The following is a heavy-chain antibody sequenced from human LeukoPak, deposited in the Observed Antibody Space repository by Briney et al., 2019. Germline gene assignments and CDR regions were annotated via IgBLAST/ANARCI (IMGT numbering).Heavy chain of an antibody. V-gene: IGHV3-30*18. D-gene: IGHD1/OR15-1a*01. CDR2: ISYGGSNK. Sequence: PGGSLRLSCAASGFTFSNYDMSWVRQAPGKGLEWVADISYGGSNKYYADSVQGRFTISRDNSKNTLYLQMNILRAKDTAVYYCANSSTVWHNVYYIDYWGQGTPVTVSS. CDR3: ANSSTVWHNVYYIDY. CDR1: GFTFSNYD. J-gene: IGHJ4*02.